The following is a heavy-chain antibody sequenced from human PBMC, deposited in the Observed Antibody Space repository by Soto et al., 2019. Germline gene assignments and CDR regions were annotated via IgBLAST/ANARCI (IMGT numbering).Heavy chain of an antibody. Sequence: GGSLRLSCAASGFTFSSYGMHWVRQAPGKGLEWVAVISYDGSNKYYADSVKGRFTISRDNSKNTLYLQMNSLRAEDTAVYYCAKGGSSGYYDAFAIWGQGTMVTVS. J-gene: IGHJ3*02. CDR3: AKGGSSGYYDAFAI. V-gene: IGHV3-30*18. CDR1: GFTFSSYG. CDR2: ISYDGSNK. D-gene: IGHD3-22*01.